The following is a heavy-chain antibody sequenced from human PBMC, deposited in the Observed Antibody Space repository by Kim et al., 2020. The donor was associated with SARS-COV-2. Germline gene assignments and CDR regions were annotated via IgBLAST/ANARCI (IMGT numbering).Heavy chain of an antibody. CDR1: GGTFSSYA. CDR2: IIPIFGTE. V-gene: IGHV1-69*13. CDR3: ARASNYEGYYYYGMDV. D-gene: IGHD4-4*01. Sequence: SVKVSCKASGGTFSSYAISWVRQAPGQGLEWMGGIIPIFGTENYAQKFQGRVTITADESTSTAYMELSSLRSEDTAVYYCARASNYEGYYYYGMDVWGQGTTVTVSS. J-gene: IGHJ6*02.